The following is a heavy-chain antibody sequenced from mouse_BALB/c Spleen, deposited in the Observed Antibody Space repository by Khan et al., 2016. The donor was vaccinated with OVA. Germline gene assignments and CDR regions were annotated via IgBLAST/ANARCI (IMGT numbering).Heavy chain of an antibody. CDR3: ARGYFFDY. J-gene: IGHJ2*01. CDR1: GYTFSSYW. D-gene: IGHD1-1*01. CDR2: ILPGTGSA. Sequence: QVQLQQSGAELMKPGASVKISCKATGYTFSSYWIEWVKQRPGHGLEWIGEILPGTGSANYNEKFKGKATFTADTSSKTAYMHLSSLTSEYSAVYYCARGYFFDYWGQGTTLTVSS. V-gene: IGHV1-9*01.